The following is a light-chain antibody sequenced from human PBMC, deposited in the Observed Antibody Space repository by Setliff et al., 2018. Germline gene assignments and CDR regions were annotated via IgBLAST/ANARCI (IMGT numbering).Light chain of an antibody. CDR1: SSDVGSHNY. CDR2: EVS. V-gene: IGLV2-14*01. J-gene: IGLJ1*01. Sequence: VLTQPASVSGSPGQSITISCTGTSSDVGSHNYVSWYQHHPGKAPKLVIYEVSNRPSGVSNRFSGSKSVNTASLTISGLQAEDEADYYCSSFRSIATPEVFGTGTKV. CDR3: SSFRSIATPEV.